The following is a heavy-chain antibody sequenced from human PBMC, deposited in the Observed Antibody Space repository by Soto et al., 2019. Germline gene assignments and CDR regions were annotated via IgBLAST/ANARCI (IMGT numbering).Heavy chain of an antibody. J-gene: IGHJ4*02. CDR2: IYSGGST. CDR1: GLAVNSNY. Sequence: GGSLRLSCAASGLAVNSNYMSWVRQAPGKGLEWVSVIYSGGSTYYADSVKGRFTISRDNSKNTLHLQMNSLRAEDTAVYYCATADYGGNSTPIWGKGTLVTVSS. D-gene: IGHD4-17*01. CDR3: ATADYGGNSTPI. V-gene: IGHV3-53*01.